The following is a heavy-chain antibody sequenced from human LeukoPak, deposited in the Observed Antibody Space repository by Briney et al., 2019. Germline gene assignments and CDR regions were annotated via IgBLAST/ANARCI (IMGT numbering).Heavy chain of an antibody. V-gene: IGHV3-7*01. CDR2: IKQDGSER. J-gene: IGHJ5*02. CDR3: ARDGLQYCSSTSCYPS. D-gene: IGHD2-2*01. CDR1: GFTFSNFW. Sequence: GGSLRLSCAASGFTFSNFWMDWVRQAPGKGLEWVANIKQDGSERYYVDSVKGRFTISRDNAKNSLYLQMNSLRAEDTAVYYCARDGLQYCSSTSCYPSWGQGTLVTVSS.